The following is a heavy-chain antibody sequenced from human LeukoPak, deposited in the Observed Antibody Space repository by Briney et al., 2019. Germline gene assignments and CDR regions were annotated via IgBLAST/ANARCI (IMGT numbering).Heavy chain of an antibody. CDR1: GFTFSSYG. J-gene: IGHJ3*02. CDR2: ISYDGSNK. Sequence: GGSLRLSCAASGFTFSSYGMHWVRQAPGKGLEWVAVISYDGSNKYYADSVKGRFTISRDNSKNTLYLQMNSLRAEDTAVYYCASRSSTQRAFDIWGQGTMLTVSS. V-gene: IGHV3-30*03. CDR3: ASRSSTQRAFDI. D-gene: IGHD2-2*01.